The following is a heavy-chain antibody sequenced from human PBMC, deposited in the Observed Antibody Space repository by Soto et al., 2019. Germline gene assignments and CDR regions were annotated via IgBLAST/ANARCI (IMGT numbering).Heavy chain of an antibody. CDR1: GFTFSSYG. D-gene: IGHD3-16*01. Sequence: QSGGSLRLSCAASGFTFSSYGMHWVRQAPGKGLEWVAVIWYDGSNKYYADSVKGRFTISRDNSKNTLYLQMNSLRAEDTAVYYCARGVDPTYYFDYWGQGTLVTVSS. J-gene: IGHJ4*02. CDR2: IWYDGSNK. CDR3: ARGVDPTYYFDY. V-gene: IGHV3-33*01.